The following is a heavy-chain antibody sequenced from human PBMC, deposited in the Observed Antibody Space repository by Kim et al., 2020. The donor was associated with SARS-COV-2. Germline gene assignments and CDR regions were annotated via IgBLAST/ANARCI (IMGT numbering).Heavy chain of an antibody. CDR2: IWYDGSNK. V-gene: IGHV3-33*01. D-gene: IGHD2-21*02. CDR3: ARDPSYCGGDCPNDAFDI. J-gene: IGHJ3*02. CDR1: GFTFSSYG. Sequence: GGSLRLSCAASGFTFSSYGMHWVRQAPGKGLEWVAVIWYDGSNKYYADSVKGRFTISRDNSKNTLYLQMNSLRAEDTAVYYCARDPSYCGGDCPNDAFDIWGQGTMVTVSS.